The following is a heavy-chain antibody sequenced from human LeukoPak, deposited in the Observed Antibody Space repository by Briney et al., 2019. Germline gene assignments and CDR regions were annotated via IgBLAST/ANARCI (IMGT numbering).Heavy chain of an antibody. Sequence: GGSLRLSCAASGFTFSSYAMSWVRQAPWKGLEWVSAISGSGGSTYYADSVKGRFTISRDNSKNTLYLQMNSLRAEDTAVYYCAKSPCSGGSCYSLFGWFDPWGQGTLVTVSS. D-gene: IGHD2-15*01. V-gene: IGHV3-23*01. CDR1: GFTFSSYA. CDR3: AKSPCSGGSCYSLFGWFDP. CDR2: ISGSGGST. J-gene: IGHJ5*02.